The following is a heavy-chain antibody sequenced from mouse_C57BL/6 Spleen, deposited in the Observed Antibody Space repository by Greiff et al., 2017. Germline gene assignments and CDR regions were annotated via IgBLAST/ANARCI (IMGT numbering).Heavy chain of an antibody. D-gene: IGHD1-1*01. CDR3: ARDYGRPPYFDV. V-gene: IGHV5-17*01. J-gene: IGHJ1*03. CDR1: GFTFSDYG. CDR2: ISSGSSTI. Sequence: EVKLVESGGGLVKPGGSLKLSCAASGFTFSDYGMHWVRQAPEKGLEWVAYISSGSSTIDYADTVKGRFTISRDNAKNTLFLQMTSLRSEDTAMYYCARDYGRPPYFDVWGTGTTVTVSS.